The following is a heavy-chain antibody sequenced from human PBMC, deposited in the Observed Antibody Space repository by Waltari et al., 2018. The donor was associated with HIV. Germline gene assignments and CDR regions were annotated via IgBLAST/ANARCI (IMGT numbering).Heavy chain of an antibody. CDR3: ARVSAWFHLEGGDV. D-gene: IGHD3-3*01. Sequence: QFQLQESGPGLVKPSETLSLTCSVSCGSISGNRHYWGWIRQPPGKGLEWIGSIYYSGNTYYKSSLQSRITISLDRSKNLFSLNLRSVTAADTAMYYCARVSAWFHLEGGDVWGQGTTVTVSS. J-gene: IGHJ6*02. CDR2: IYYSGNT. V-gene: IGHV4-39*01. CDR1: CGSISGNRHY.